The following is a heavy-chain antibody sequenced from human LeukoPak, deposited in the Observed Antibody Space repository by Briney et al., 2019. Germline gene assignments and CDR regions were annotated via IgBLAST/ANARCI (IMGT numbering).Heavy chain of an antibody. J-gene: IGHJ2*01. V-gene: IGHV3-53*01. D-gene: IGHD6-19*01. CDR2: IYSGGST. Sequence: GGSLRLSCAASGFTVSSNYMSWVRQAPGKGLEWVSVIYSGGSTYYADSVKGRITISRDNSKNTLYLQMNSLRAEDTAVYYCARVGSSGYPYWYFDLWGRGTLVTVSS. CDR3: ARVGSSGYPYWYFDL. CDR1: GFTVSSNY.